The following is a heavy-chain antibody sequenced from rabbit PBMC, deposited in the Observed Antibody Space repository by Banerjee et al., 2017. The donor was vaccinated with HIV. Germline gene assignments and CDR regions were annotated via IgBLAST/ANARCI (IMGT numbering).Heavy chain of an antibody. V-gene: IGHV1S45*01. CDR3: ARDFDL. Sequence: QEQLAEYGGDLVQPEGSLTLSCKASGFDFSNYYMTWVRQAPGKGLEWIACINTSTGTTYYASWAKGRFTISKTSSTTVTLQMTSLTAADTATYFCARDFDLWGQGTLVTVS. CDR2: INTSTGTT. J-gene: IGHJ4*01. CDR1: GFDFSNYYM.